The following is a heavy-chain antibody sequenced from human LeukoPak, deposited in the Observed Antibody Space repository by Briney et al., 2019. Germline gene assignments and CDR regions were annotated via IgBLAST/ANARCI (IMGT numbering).Heavy chain of an antibody. CDR3: AREAPPLYSGSYSNWFDS. D-gene: IGHD1-26*01. CDR1: GGSISSYY. Sequence: SEALSLTCTVSGGSISSYYWSWIRQPPGKGLEWIGYIYFSGSTNYNPSLLSRVTISVDTSKKQFSLKLRSVTAADTAVYYCAREAPPLYSGSYSNWFDSWGEGTLVTVSS. J-gene: IGHJ5*01. CDR2: IYFSGST. V-gene: IGHV4-59*01.